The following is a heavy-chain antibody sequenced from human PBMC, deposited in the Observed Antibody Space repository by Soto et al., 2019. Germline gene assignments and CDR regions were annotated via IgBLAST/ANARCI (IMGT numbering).Heavy chain of an antibody. J-gene: IGHJ4*02. V-gene: IGHV1-69*12. CDR3: ASDSYCGGDCSPILDY. Sequence: QVQLVQSGAEVKKPGSSVKVSCKASGGTFSSYAISWVRQAPGQGLEWMGGIIPIFGTANHAQKFQGRVTSTADESTSTGYLKLGSLRSDDTAVYYCASDSYCGGDCSPILDYWGQGTLVTVSS. D-gene: IGHD2-21*02. CDR1: GGTFSSYA. CDR2: IIPIFGTA.